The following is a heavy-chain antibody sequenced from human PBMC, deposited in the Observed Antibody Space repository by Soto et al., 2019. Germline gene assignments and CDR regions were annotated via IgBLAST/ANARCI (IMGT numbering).Heavy chain of an antibody. V-gene: IGHV2-5*02. J-gene: IGHJ2*01. D-gene: IGHD4-17*01. CDR1: GFSLSTSGVG. Sequence: QITLKESGPTLVKPTQTLTLTCTFSGFSLSTSGVGVGWIRQPPGKALEWLPLIYWDDDKRYSPSLKSRLTIIKDTSKKQKILTTTNMDAVDTVTYYRAHGYGDYTSWYFELLGRGTLVPVS. CDR2: IYWDDDK. CDR3: AHGYGDYTSWYFEL.